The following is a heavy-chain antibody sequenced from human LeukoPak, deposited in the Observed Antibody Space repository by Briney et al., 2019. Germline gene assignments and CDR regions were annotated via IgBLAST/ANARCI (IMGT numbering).Heavy chain of an antibody. CDR3: ASVDLYYGSGSRGFDF. J-gene: IGHJ4*02. V-gene: IGHV1-18*01. CDR2: ISVYNDDT. D-gene: IGHD3-10*01. CDR1: GYNFNNYG. Sequence: ASVQIFCKASGYNFNNYGITWVRQVPGQGLEWQGWISVYNDDTIYAQRFQDRVTMTADTSTTTAYMELRSLTSVDTAVYYCASVDLYYGSGSRGFDFWGQGTLLTVSS.